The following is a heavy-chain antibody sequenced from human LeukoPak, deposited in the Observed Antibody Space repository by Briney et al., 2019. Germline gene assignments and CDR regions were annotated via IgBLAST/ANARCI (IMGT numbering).Heavy chain of an antibody. D-gene: IGHD5-24*01. Sequence: PSETLPLTCTVSGGSISGSNYYWDWIRQPPGKGLEWVASIYYSGSIYYNPSLKSRVTISVDTSKNQFSLKLSSVTAADTAVYYCARVIKARDGYNFHYYYYMDVWGKGTTVTISS. V-gene: IGHV4-39*07. CDR1: GGSISGSNYY. CDR2: IYYSGSI. CDR3: ARVIKARDGYNFHYYYYMDV. J-gene: IGHJ6*03.